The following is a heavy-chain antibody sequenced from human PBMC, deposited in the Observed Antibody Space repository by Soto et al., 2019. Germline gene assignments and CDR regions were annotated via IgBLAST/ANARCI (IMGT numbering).Heavy chain of an antibody. D-gene: IGHD5-12*01. CDR3: ARPGGSYIVATIGDAFDI. V-gene: IGHV1-69*13. Sequence: RASVKVSCKASGGTFSSYAISWVRQAPGQGLEWMGGIIPIFGTANYAQKFQGRVTITADESTSTAYMELSSLRSEDTAVYYCARPGGSYIVATIGDAFDIWGQGTMVTVSS. J-gene: IGHJ3*02. CDR1: GGTFSSYA. CDR2: IIPIFGTA.